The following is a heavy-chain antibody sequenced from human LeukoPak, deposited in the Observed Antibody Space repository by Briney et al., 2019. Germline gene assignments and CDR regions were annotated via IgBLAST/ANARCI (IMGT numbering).Heavy chain of an antibody. CDR1: GVSISSSNSY. CDR3: ARQTGSGLFILP. D-gene: IGHD3/OR15-3a*01. CDR2: IYYSGNT. Sequence: SGTPSLTCTVSGVSISSSNSYWGWIRQPPGKGLEWIGSIYYSGNTYYNASLKSQVSISIDTSKNQFSLRLTSVTAADTAVYYCARQTGSGLFILPGGQGTLVTVSS. J-gene: IGHJ4*02. V-gene: IGHV4-39*01.